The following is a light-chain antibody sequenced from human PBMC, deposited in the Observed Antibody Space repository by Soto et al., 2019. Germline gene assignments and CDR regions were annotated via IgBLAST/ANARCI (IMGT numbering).Light chain of an antibody. J-gene: IGKJ1*01. CDR3: QQYGNSAWT. V-gene: IGKV3-20*01. CDR1: QNVRSPY. Sequence: EIVLTQSPGTLSLSPGERATLSCRASQNVRSPYLAWYQQKPGQAPRLLIYAASSRAAGIPDRFSGSGSGKDFTLTISRLEPEDFAVYYCQQYGNSAWTFGQGTKVEIK. CDR2: AAS.